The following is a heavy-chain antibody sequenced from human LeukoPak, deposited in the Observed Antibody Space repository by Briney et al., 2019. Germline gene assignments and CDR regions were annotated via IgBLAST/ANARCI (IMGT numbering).Heavy chain of an antibody. V-gene: IGHV3-30*02. CDR3: AKDSLTGTGPYYFDC. CDR1: GFTFSSYG. Sequence: PGGSLRLSCATSGFTFSSYGTYWVRQAPGKGLEWLAFIRYDGINKYYADSVKGRFTISRDNSKNTLYLQMNSLRAEDTAVYYCAKDSLTGTGPYYFDCWGQGTLVTVSS. D-gene: IGHD3-9*01. CDR2: IRYDGINK. J-gene: IGHJ4*02.